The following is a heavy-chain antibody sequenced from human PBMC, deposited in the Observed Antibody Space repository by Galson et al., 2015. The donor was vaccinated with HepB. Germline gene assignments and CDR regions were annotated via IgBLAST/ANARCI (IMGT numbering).Heavy chain of an antibody. D-gene: IGHD2-15*01. CDR3: AKDRAGYCSGGSCQGWVQATWDY. J-gene: IGHJ4*02. V-gene: IGHV3-30-3*01. CDR2: ISYDGSNK. Sequence: SLRLSCAASGFTFSSYAMHWVRQAPGKGLEWVAVISYDGSNKYYADSVKGRFTISRDNSKNTLFLQMNSLRAEDTAIYYCAKDRAGYCSGGSCQGWVQATWDYWGQGTLVTVSS. CDR1: GFTFSSYA.